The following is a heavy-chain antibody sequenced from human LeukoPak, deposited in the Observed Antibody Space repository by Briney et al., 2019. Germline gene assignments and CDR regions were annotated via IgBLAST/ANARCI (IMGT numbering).Heavy chain of an antibody. J-gene: IGHJ4*02. D-gene: IGHD6-19*01. CDR3: ARATRIYSSGWYYSFDY. CDR1: GFTFSTYW. CDR2: INVDGSGA. V-gene: IGHV3-74*01. Sequence: GGTLRLSCAASGFTFSTYWMHWVRPAPGKGLVWVSHINVDGSGATYADSVKGRFTISRDNAKNTLYLHMNSLRAEDTAVYYCARATRIYSSGWYYSFDYWGQGTLVTVSS.